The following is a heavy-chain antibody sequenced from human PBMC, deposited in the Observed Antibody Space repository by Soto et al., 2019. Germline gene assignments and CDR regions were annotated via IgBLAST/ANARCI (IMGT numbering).Heavy chain of an antibody. CDR2: ISYSGST. D-gene: IGHD3-3*01. J-gene: IGHJ3*02. CDR1: GGSFSGGGYY. CDR3: ARTSIFGVVLNAFDI. Sequence: SETLSLTCTVSGGSFSGGGYYWSWIRQHPGKGLEWMGYISYSGSTKYKPSLQSRITISVDTSGNQFSLRLTSVTAADTAIYFCARTSIFGVVLNAFDIWGQGTLVTVSS. V-gene: IGHV4-31*03.